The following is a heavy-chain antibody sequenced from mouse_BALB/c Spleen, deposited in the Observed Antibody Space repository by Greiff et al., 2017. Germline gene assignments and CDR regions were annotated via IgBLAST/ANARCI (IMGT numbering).Heavy chain of an antibody. CDR2: IFPGTGTT. CDR1: GYTFTSYW. J-gene: IGHJ1*01. D-gene: IGHD1-1*01. Sequence: QVQLQQSGAELVKPGASVKLSCKASGYTFTSYWIQWVKQRPGQGLGWIGEIFPGTGTTYYNEKFKGKATLTIDTSSSTAYMQLSSLTSEDSAVYFCARSGYYYGSSYPYWYFDVWGAGTTVTVSS. V-gene: IGHV1S132*01. CDR3: ARSGYYYGSSYPYWYFDV.